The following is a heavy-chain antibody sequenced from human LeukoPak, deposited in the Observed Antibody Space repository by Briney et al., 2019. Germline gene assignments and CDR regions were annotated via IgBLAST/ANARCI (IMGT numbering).Heavy chain of an antibody. Sequence: GGSLRLSCAASGFSSYGMHWVRQAPGKGLEGVAFIRYDGSNKFYADSVKGRFTISRDNSKTTLYLQMNSLTAEDTAVYYCAKSDYDSSGYDYIEYRGQGTLVTVSS. J-gene: IGHJ4*02. V-gene: IGHV3-30*02. D-gene: IGHD3-22*01. CDR2: IRYDGSNK. CDR1: GFSSYG. CDR3: AKSDYDSSGYDYIEY.